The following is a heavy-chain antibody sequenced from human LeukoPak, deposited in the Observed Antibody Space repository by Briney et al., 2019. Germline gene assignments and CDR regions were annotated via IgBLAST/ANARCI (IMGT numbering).Heavy chain of an antibody. D-gene: IGHD4-17*01. CDR2: ISNSGSS. J-gene: IGHJ4*02. CDR1: GGSISSSSNY. V-gene: IGHV4-39*07. CDR3: ARDDYGDYVKVN. Sequence: PSETLSLTCTVSGGSISSSSNYWGWIRQPPGKGLEWIGSISNSGSSYYNPSLKSRVTILVDTSKNQFSLKLSSVTAADTAVYYCARDDYGDYVKVNWGQGTLVIVSS.